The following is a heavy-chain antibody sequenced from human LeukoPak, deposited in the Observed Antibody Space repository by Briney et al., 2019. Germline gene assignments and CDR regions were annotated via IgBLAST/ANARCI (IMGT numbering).Heavy chain of an antibody. CDR2: IYYSGST. CDR3: ARAPHYGDYYYYMDV. J-gene: IGHJ6*03. D-gene: IGHD4-17*01. Sequence: PSETLSLTCTVSGGSISSSSYYWGWIRQPPGKGLEWIGSIYYSGSTYYNPSLKSRVTISVDTSKNQYSLKLSSVTAADTAVYYCARAPHYGDYYYYMDVWGKGTTVTVSS. V-gene: IGHV4-39*07. CDR1: GGSISSSSYY.